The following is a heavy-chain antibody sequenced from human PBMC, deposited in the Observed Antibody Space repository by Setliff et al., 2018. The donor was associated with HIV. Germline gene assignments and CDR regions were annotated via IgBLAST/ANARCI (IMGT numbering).Heavy chain of an antibody. CDR3: AREVYRYDDGSESMDV. CDR2: ISGSSGYE. J-gene: IGHJ6*03. V-gene: IGHV3-21*06. Sequence: GGSLRLSCAASGFTFSNAWMNWVRQAPGKGLEWVSSISGSSGYEYYADSVKDRFTISRDSAKNSLYLQTSSLRAEDTAVYYCAREVYRYDDGSESMDVLCTGTTVTVSS. D-gene: IGHD5-18*01. CDR1: GFTFSNAW.